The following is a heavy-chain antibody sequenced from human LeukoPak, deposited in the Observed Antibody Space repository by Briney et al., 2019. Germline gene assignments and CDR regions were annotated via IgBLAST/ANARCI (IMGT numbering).Heavy chain of an antibody. V-gene: IGHV3-23*01. CDR2: MDSGGTT. CDR3: ARDGKQHLARFYFDC. Sequence: GGSLRLSCTASGFIFSAYTMTWVRQTPGKGLEWVSSMDSGGTTYYTDSVKGRFIISRDNSKSTLYLQMNSLRVEDTAVYYCARDGKQHLARFYFDCWGQGALVTVSS. CDR1: GFIFSAYT. D-gene: IGHD1/OR15-1a*01. J-gene: IGHJ4*02.